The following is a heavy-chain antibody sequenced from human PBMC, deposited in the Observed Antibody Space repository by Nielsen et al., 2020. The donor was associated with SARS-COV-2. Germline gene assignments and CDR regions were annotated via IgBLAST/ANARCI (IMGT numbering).Heavy chain of an antibody. CDR2: IYYSGNT. Sequence: SETLSLTCTVSGGSISSGGYYWSWIRQHPGKGLEWIGYIYYSGNTYYNPSLKSRVTISVDTSKNQFSLKLSSVTAADTAVYYCARAKYSYGSLYYFDYWGQGTLVTVSS. CDR1: GGSISSGGYY. J-gene: IGHJ4*02. CDR3: ARAKYSYGSLYYFDY. D-gene: IGHD5-18*01. V-gene: IGHV4-31*03.